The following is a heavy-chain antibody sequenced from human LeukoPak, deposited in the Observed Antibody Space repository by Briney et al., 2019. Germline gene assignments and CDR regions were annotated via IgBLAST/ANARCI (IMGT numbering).Heavy chain of an antibody. J-gene: IGHJ4*02. Sequence: PSETLSLTCAVYGGSFSGYYWSWIRQPPGKGLEWIGEINHSGSTNYNPSLKSRVTISVDTSKNQFSLKLSSVTAADTAVYYCTRTLSYDFWSGYYAYDYWGQGTLVTVSS. D-gene: IGHD3-3*01. CDR2: INHSGST. CDR1: GGSFSGYY. V-gene: IGHV4-34*01. CDR3: TRTLSYDFWSGYYAYDY.